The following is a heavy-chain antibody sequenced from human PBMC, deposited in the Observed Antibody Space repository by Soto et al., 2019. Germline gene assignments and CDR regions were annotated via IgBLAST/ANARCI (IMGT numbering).Heavy chain of an antibody. CDR3: ARDLSPVASIAARRYYYGMDV. V-gene: IGHV1-69*13. J-gene: IGHJ6*02. D-gene: IGHD6-6*01. Sequence: SVKVSCKASGGTFSSYAISWVRQAPGQGLEWMGGIIPIFGTANYAQKFQGRATITADESTSTAYMELSSLRSEDTAVYYCARDLSPVASIAARRYYYGMDVWGQGTTVTVSS. CDR1: GGTFSSYA. CDR2: IIPIFGTA.